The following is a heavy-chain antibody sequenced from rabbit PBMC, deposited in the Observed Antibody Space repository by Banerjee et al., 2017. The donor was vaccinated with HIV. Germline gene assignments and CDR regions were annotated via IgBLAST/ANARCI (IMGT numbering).Heavy chain of an antibody. V-gene: IGHV1S40*01. CDR2: IYTGGSGVT. D-gene: IGHD2-1*01. J-gene: IGHJ6*01. Sequence: QSLEESGGDLVKPGASLTLTCTASGFSFSSNYCMFWVRQAPGKGLEWIGCIYTGGSGVTDYASWAKGRFTISKTSSTTVTLQMTSLTAADTATYFCAREDLDNGAANWDLWGPGTLVTVS. CDR1: GFSFSSNYC. CDR3: AREDLDNGAANWDL.